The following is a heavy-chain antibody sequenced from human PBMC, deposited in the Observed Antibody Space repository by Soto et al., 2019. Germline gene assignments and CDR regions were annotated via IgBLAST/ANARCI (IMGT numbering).Heavy chain of an antibody. Sequence: GGSLRLSCAASGFTFSSYAMSWVRQAPGKGLEWVSALSGSGGTTYYADSVKGRFTISRDNSKNTLFLQMNSLRAEDTAIYYCARDSQIVGATSLQDCWGQGTLVTVSS. CDR1: GFTFSSYA. CDR2: LSGSGGTT. CDR3: ARDSQIVGATSLQDC. V-gene: IGHV3-23*01. D-gene: IGHD1-26*01. J-gene: IGHJ4*02.